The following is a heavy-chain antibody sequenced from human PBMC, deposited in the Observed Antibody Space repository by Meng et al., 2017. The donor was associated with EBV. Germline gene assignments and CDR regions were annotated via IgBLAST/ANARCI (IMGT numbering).Heavy chain of an antibody. D-gene: IGHD3-10*01. Sequence: VRWVPAAAVVKKPGSSVKVSCKTSGGPFRYYAISWVRQAPGQGLEWLGGFLPRLGAPNYAQKFHGRVKVTADESTSTHYMDLSSLRSEDTAIYYCASESGRGYTPDYWGQGTLVTVFS. CDR1: GGPFRYYA. J-gene: IGHJ4*02. V-gene: IGHV1-69*01. CDR3: ASESGRGYTPDY. CDR2: FLPRLGAP.